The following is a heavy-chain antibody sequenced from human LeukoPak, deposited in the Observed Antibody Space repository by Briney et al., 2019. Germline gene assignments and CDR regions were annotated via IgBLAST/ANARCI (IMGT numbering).Heavy chain of an antibody. CDR1: GFTFSSYS. V-gene: IGHV3-21*01. CDR3: ARDRLSSSSEFDY. D-gene: IGHD6-6*01. J-gene: IGHJ4*02. CDR2: ISSSSSYI. Sequence: GGSLRLSCAASGFTFSSYSMNGVRQAPGKGLEWVSSISSSSSYIYYADSVKGRFTISRDNAKNSLYLQMDSLRAEDTAVYYCARDRLSSSSEFDYWGQGTLVTVSS.